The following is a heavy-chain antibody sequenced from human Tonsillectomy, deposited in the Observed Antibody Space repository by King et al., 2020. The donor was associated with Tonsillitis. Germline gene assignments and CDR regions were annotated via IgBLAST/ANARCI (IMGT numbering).Heavy chain of an antibody. J-gene: IGHJ6*03. CDR2: INHYGST. CDR1: GGSLSNYH. D-gene: IGHD1-26*01. CDR3: ARGPRRGGSYQGSYYYYMDV. V-gene: IGHV4-34*01. Sequence: VQLPQWGAGLLKPSETLSLTCAVYGGSLSNYHWTWIRQPPGKGLEWVGEINHYGSTSYHPSLQSRVTISVDTSKNLFSLKLSSVTAADTAVYYCARGPRRGGSYQGSYYYYMDVWGKGTTVTVSS.